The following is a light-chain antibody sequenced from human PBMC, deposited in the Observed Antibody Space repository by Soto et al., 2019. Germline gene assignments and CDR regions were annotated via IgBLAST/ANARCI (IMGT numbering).Light chain of an antibody. CDR2: EVS. Sequence: QSALTQPASVSGSPGQSITISCTGTSSDIGGYNYVSWYQQHPGKAPKLMIYEVSNRPSGVYNRFSGSKSGNTASLTISGLQAEDEADYFCCSYAGSYTHVFGTGTKVTVL. CDR1: SSDIGGYNY. J-gene: IGLJ1*01. CDR3: CSYAGSYTHV. V-gene: IGLV2-14*01.